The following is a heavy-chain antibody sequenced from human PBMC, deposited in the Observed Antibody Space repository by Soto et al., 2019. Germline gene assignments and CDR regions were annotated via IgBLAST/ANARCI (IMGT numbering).Heavy chain of an antibody. CDR1: GFTFSSYA. CDR3: VKGRLAAAGKNYYYYYGMDV. Sequence: GGSLRLSCSASGFTFSSYAMHWVRQAPGKGLEYVSAISSNGGSTYYADSVKGRFTISRDNSKNTLYLQMSSLRAEDTAVYYCVKGRLAAAGKNYYYYYGMDVWGQGTTVTVSS. J-gene: IGHJ6*02. V-gene: IGHV3-64D*06. CDR2: ISSNGGST. D-gene: IGHD6-13*01.